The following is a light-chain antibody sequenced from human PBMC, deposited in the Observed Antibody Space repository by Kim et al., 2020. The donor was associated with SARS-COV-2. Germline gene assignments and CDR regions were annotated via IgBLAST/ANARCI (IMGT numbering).Light chain of an antibody. CDR2: YDS. V-gene: IGLV3-21*04. CDR3: QVWGSSSDHWV. Sequence: SYELTQPPSVSVAPGKTARITCGGNNIGSKSVHWYQQKPGQAPVLVIYYDSDRPSGIPERFSGSNSGNTATLTISMVEAGDEADYYCQVWGSSSDHWVFG. J-gene: IGLJ3*02. CDR1: NIGSKS.